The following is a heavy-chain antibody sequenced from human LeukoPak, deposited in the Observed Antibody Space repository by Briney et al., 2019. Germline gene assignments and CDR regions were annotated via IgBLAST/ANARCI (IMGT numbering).Heavy chain of an antibody. V-gene: IGHV4-39*07. D-gene: IGHD2-2*02. Sequence: PSETLSLTCTVSGGSISSSSYYWGWIRQPPGKGLEWIGSIYHSGSTNYNPSLKSRVTISVDKSKNQFSLKLSSVTAADTAVYYCAREGDCSSTSCYNYWGQGTLVTVSS. J-gene: IGHJ4*02. CDR2: IYHSGST. CDR1: GGSISSSSYY. CDR3: AREGDCSSTSCYNY.